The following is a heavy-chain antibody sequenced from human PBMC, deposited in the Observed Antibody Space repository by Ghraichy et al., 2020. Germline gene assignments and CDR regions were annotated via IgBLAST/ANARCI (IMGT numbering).Heavy chain of an antibody. CDR2: IKRDGSET. CDR3: ARVRAYKAFDY. J-gene: IGHJ4*02. V-gene: IGHV3-7*03. Sequence: GGSLRLSCAASGFNFTASWMNWVRQAPGKGLEWVAGIKRDGSETYHADSVKGRLTISRDNAKNSLYLQMNGLRVEDTAVYYCARVRAYKAFDYWGQGILVSVSS. D-gene: IGHD3-10*01. CDR1: GFNFTASW.